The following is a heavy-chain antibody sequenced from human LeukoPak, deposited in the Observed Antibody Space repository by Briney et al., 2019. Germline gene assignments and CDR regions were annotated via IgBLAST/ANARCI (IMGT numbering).Heavy chain of an antibody. V-gene: IGHV3-23*01. CDR2: ISASGGST. CDR3: AKVWRGNYYDY. Sequence: GGSLRLSCAASGFTFSSYAMSWVRQAPGKGLEWVSTISASGGSTYYADSVKGRSTISRDSSKNTLHLQMNSLRAEDTAVYYCAKVWRGNYYDYWGREPWSPSPQ. J-gene: IGHJ4*02. CDR1: GFTFSSYA. D-gene: IGHD1-1*01.